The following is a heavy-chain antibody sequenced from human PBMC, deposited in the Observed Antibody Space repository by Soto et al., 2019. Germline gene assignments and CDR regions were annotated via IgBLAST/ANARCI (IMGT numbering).Heavy chain of an antibody. CDR3: ARVSSSGWHVNGRDYFDS. J-gene: IGHJ4*02. CDR1: GFTFSNYY. CDR2: ISSREVTI. V-gene: IGHV3-11*01. D-gene: IGHD6-19*01. Sequence: QVQLVESGGGLAKPGGSLRLSCAASGFTFSNYYMAWIRQAPGKGLECLSYISSREVTIYYADSVKGRFTISRDNTKNSLYLQMSSLRDEDTGVYYCARVSSSGWHVNGRDYFDSWGQGTLVTVSS.